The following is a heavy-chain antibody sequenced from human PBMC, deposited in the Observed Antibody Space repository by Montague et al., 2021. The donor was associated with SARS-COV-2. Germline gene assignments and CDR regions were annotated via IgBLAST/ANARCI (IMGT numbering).Heavy chain of an antibody. V-gene: IGHV4-59*01. CDR3: ARGSYGPEAFGL. Sequence: SETLSLTCTVSGGSISSYYWSWIRQPPGKGLEWIGYIYYSGSTNYNPSLKSRVTISLDTSKNQFSLKLNSVTAADTAVYYCARGSYGPEAFGLWGQGTMATGSP. D-gene: IGHD3-16*01. J-gene: IGHJ3*01. CDR1: GGSISSYY. CDR2: IYYSGST.